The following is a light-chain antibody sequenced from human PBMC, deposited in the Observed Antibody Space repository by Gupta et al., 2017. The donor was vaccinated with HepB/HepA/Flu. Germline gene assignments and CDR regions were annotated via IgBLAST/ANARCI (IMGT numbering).Light chain of an antibody. J-gene: IGKJ4*01. V-gene: IGKV1D-12*01. CDR2: PSS. Sequence: DIQMTQSPSSVSASVGDRVTITCRASQGISGWLAWYQQKPGKAPNLLIFPSSRLQSGVPSRFSGSGSGTDFTLTISSLQPEDFATYYCQQTNTLPVTFGGGTKVEIK. CDR3: QQTNTLPVT. CDR1: QGISGW.